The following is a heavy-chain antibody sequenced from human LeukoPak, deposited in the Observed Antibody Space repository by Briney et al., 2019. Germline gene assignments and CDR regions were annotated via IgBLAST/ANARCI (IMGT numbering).Heavy chain of an antibody. CDR3: ARSSDGYNFLFDY. V-gene: IGHV1-69*13. CDR2: IIPIFDTT. D-gene: IGHD5-24*01. Sequence: SVKVSCKASGVTFSSYAISWVRQAPGQGLEWMGGIIPIFDTTNYAQKFQGRVTITADEFTSTAYMELSSLRSEDTAVYYCARSSDGYNFLFDYWGQGTLVTVSS. CDR1: GVTFSSYA. J-gene: IGHJ4*02.